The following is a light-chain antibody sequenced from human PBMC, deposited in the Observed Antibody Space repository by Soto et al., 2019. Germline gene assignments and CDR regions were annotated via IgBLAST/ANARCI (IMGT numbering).Light chain of an antibody. CDR3: QQRSNWPPLT. CDR1: QSISYY. CDR2: DAS. Sequence: EXXLTQSPATLSLSPGERATLSCRASQSISYYLAWYQQKPGQAPRLLIYDASNRATGIPARFSGSGSGTDFTLTISSLEPEDFAVYSCQQRSNWPPLTFGGGTKVEIK. J-gene: IGKJ4*01. V-gene: IGKV3-11*01.